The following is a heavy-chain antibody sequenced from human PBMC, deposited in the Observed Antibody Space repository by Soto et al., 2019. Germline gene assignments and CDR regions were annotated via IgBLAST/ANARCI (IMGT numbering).Heavy chain of an antibody. Sequence: QVQLVQSGAEVKKPGASVKVSCKASGYTFTSYAMHWVRQAPGQRLEWMGWINAGNGNTKYSQKFQGRVTITRDTSASTAYMERSSLRSEDTAVYYCARVAMVRGVIPTYYYYYYMDVWGKGTTVTVSS. CDR1: GYTFTSYA. J-gene: IGHJ6*03. V-gene: IGHV1-3*01. CDR2: INAGNGNT. D-gene: IGHD3-10*01. CDR3: ARVAMVRGVIPTYYYYYYMDV.